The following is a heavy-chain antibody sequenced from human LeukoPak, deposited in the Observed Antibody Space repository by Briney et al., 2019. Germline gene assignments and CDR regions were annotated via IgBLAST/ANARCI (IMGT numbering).Heavy chain of an antibody. Sequence: SETLSLTCAVYGGASCGYKSGWMRQPPGKGLEWIGEINHSGSTNYNPSLKSRVTISVDTSKNQFSLKLSSVTAADTAVYYCARGTRGNWNYHVDSWGQGTLVTVSS. J-gene: IGHJ4*02. V-gene: IGHV4-34*01. D-gene: IGHD1-7*01. CDR3: ARGTRGNWNYHVDS. CDR1: GGASCGYK. CDR2: INHSGST.